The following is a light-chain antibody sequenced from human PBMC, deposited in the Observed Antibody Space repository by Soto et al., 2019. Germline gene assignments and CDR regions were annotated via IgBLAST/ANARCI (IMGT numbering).Light chain of an antibody. V-gene: IGLV2-18*02. CDR1: SSDIRSYNR. Sequence: QSALTQPPSVSGSPGQSVTISCTGTSSDIRSYNRVSWYQQPPGTAPKLMIYEVYNRPSGVPDRFSGSKSGTSASLAITGLQAEDEADYYCQSFDSSLSGGVFGGGTQLTVL. CDR3: QSFDSSLSGGV. CDR2: EVY. J-gene: IGLJ3*02.